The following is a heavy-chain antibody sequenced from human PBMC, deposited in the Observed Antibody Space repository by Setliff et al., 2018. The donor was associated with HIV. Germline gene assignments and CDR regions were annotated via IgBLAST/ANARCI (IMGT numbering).Heavy chain of an antibody. Sequence: GGSLRLSCGASGFTFSDFSMSWIRQAPGKGLDWVAHIGSSNHGIHYTASVQGRFTVSRDNANNLLFLQMNNLRDEDTAVYYCASFYGDYGYWGHGTQVTVSS. V-gene: IGHV3-11*03. CDR1: GFTFSDFS. D-gene: IGHD3-10*01. CDR2: IGSSNHGI. J-gene: IGHJ4*01. CDR3: ASFYGDYGY.